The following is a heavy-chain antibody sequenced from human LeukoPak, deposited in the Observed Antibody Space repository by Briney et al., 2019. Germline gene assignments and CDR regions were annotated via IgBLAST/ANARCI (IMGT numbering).Heavy chain of an antibody. D-gene: IGHD3-10*01. CDR3: ARQSHPRGYFDY. Sequence: SETLSLTCTVSGGSISSYYWSWIRQPPGKGLEWIGYIYYSGSTNYNPSLKSRVTISVDTSKNQFSPKLSSVTAADTAVYYCARQSHPRGYFDYWGQGTLVTVSS. CDR2: IYYSGST. J-gene: IGHJ4*02. CDR1: GGSISSYY. V-gene: IGHV4-59*08.